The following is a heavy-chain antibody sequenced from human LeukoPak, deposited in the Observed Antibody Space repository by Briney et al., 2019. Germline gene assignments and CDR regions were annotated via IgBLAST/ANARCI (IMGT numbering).Heavy chain of an antibody. Sequence: KPSETLSLTCTVSGGSVSSGSYYWSWLRQPPGKGLEWVGYIFYSGSTNYNPSLKSRVTMSIDTSKNQFSLKLNSVTAADTAVYYCARDRYALTFDYWGQGILVTVSS. J-gene: IGHJ4*02. CDR1: GGSVSSGSYY. CDR3: ARDRYALTFDY. V-gene: IGHV4-61*01. CDR2: IFYSGST. D-gene: IGHD3-16*01.